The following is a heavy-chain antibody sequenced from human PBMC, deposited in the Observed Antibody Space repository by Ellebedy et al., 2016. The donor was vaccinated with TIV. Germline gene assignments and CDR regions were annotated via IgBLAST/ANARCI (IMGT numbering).Heavy chain of an antibody. CDR1: GFTFSDYY. CDR2: ISSSSSYT. V-gene: IGHV3-11*05. D-gene: IGHD5-18*01. J-gene: IGHJ4*02. Sequence: GGSLRLXXAASGFTFSDYYMSWIRQAPGKGLEWVSYISSSSSYTNYADSVKGRFTISRDNAKNSLYLQMNSLRAEDTAVYYCARVGYLAFVAYWGQGTLVTVSS. CDR3: ARVGYLAFVAY.